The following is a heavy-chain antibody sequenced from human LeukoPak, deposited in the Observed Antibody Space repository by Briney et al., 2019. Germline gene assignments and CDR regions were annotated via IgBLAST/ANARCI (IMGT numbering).Heavy chain of an antibody. CDR1: GFTFSSYA. J-gene: IGHJ4*02. D-gene: IGHD1-26*01. Sequence: GGSLRLSCAASGFTFSSYAMSWVRQAPGKGLEWVSAISGSGGSTYYADSVKGRFTISRDNSKNTLYLRMNSLRAEDTAVYYCAKKSSKWELLRGDYFDYWGQGTLVTVSS. CDR2: ISGSGGST. CDR3: AKKSSKWELLRGDYFDY. V-gene: IGHV3-23*01.